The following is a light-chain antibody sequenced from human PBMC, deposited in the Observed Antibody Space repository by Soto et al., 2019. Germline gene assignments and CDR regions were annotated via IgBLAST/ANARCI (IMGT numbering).Light chain of an antibody. J-gene: IGKJ2*01. CDR2: AAS. Sequence: IQLTQSPPSLSASVGDIVTITCRARQGIATYLAWYQQRPGKAPQLLIYAASTLQTGVPSRFSGSGSGAEFTLTISSLQPDDFATYYCQQLNSYPYTFGQGTKLEIK. CDR3: QQLNSYPYT. CDR1: QGIATY. V-gene: IGKV1-9*01.